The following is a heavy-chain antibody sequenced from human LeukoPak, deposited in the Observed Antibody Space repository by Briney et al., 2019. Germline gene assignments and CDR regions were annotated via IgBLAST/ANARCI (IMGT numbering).Heavy chain of an antibody. J-gene: IGHJ4*02. CDR2: IKQDGSEK. V-gene: IGHV3-7*01. D-gene: IGHD2-15*01. CDR1: RFTFSSYW. CDR3: ASAWWGDYFDY. Sequence: GGSLRLSCAASRFTFSSYWMSWVRQAPGKGLEWVANIKQDGSEKYYVDSVKGRFTISRDNAKNSLYLQMNSLRAEDTAVYYCASAWWGDYFDYWGQGTLVTVSS.